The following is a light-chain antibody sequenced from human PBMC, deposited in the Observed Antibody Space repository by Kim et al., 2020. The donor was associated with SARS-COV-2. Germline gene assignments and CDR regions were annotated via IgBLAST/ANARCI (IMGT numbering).Light chain of an antibody. Sequence: GQRVTITCSGGNSNIGSNTKNGYQQFPGTAPKRLIYANDRRPSGVPDRFSVSQSGTSASLAISGLQSEDEADYYCATWDDSLNAWVFGGGTKVTVL. CDR3: ATWDDSLNAWV. J-gene: IGLJ3*02. CDR2: AND. CDR1: NSNIGSNT. V-gene: IGLV1-44*01.